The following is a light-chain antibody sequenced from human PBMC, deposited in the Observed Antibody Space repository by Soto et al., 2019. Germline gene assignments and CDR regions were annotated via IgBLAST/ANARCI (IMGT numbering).Light chain of an antibody. CDR1: QGISTY. V-gene: IGKV1-39*01. J-gene: IGKJ1*01. CDR3: QQSYSATWT. Sequence: DIEMTQSPSSLSASVGDRLTITCRASQGISTYLNWYQQKPGKAPKLLIYAASTLQSGVPSRFSGSASETDFTLTISSLQPEDFATYSCQQSYSATWTFGQGTKADIK. CDR2: AAS.